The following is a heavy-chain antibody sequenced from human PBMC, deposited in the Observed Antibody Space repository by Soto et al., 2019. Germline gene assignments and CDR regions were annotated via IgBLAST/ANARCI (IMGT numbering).Heavy chain of an antibody. CDR2: ISYDGSNK. D-gene: IGHD6-13*01. CDR1: GFTFSSYG. Sequence: SLRLSCAASGFTFSSYGMHWVRQAPGKGLEWVAVISYDGSNKYYADSVKGRFTTSRDNSKNTLYLQMNSLRAEDTAVYYCAKDRSIAAAGTFDYWGQGTLVTVSS. J-gene: IGHJ4*02. V-gene: IGHV3-30*18. CDR3: AKDRSIAAAGTFDY.